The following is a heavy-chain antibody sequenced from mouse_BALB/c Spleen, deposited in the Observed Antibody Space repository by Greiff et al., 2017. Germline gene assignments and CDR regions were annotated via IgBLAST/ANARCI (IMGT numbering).Heavy chain of an antibody. Sequence: EVMLVESGGGLVKPGGSLKLSCAASGFAFSSYDMSWVRQTPEKRLEWVAYISSGGGSTYYPDTVKGRFTISRDNAKNTLYLQMSSLKSEDTAMYYCAREDYYGSSCFAYWGQGTLVTVSA. CDR2: ISSGGGST. CDR1: GFAFSSYD. J-gene: IGHJ3*01. D-gene: IGHD1-1*01. CDR3: AREDYYGSSCFAY. V-gene: IGHV5-12-1*01.